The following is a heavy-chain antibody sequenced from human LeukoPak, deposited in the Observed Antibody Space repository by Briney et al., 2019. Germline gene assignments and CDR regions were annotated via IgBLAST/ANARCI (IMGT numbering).Heavy chain of an antibody. CDR2: IKQDGSEK. D-gene: IGHD3-10*01. V-gene: IGHV3-7*01. Sequence: QSGGSLRLSCAASGFTFSSYWMSWVRQAPGKGLEWVANIKQDGSEKYYVDSVKGRFTISRENAKNSLYLQMNSLRAEDTAVYYCARDSISQLWFGEFQKDWGQGTLVTVSS. CDR3: ARDSISQLWFGEFQKD. CDR1: GFTFSSYW. J-gene: IGHJ4*02.